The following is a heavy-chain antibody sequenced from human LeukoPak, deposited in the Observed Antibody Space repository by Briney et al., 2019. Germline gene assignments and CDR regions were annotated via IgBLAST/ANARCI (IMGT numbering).Heavy chain of an antibody. V-gene: IGHV3-48*03. CDR1: GFTFSSYE. CDR2: ISSSGSSI. Sequence: PGGSLRLSCAASGFTFSSYEMNWVRQAPGKGLEWVSYISSSGSSIHYADSVKGRFTISRDNAKNSQYLQMNSLRAEDTAVYYCARDRIYYGMDVWGQGTTVTVSS. J-gene: IGHJ6*02. D-gene: IGHD2-15*01. CDR3: ARDRIYYGMDV.